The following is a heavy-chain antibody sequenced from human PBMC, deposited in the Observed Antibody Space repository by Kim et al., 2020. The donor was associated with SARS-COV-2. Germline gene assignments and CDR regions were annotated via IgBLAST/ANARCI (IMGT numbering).Heavy chain of an antibody. Sequence: GGSLRLSCTVSGFTVSSSYMSWVRQAPGKGPEWLSIFYSDGRTYYADSVRGRFTISRDHSKNTLYLQMNSLRAEDTALYYCARDAFYGNYAYYFDYWGQGTLVTVSS. CDR2: FYSDGRT. V-gene: IGHV3-66*02. J-gene: IGHJ4*02. D-gene: IGHD4-17*01. CDR1: GFTVSSSY. CDR3: ARDAFYGNYAYYFDY.